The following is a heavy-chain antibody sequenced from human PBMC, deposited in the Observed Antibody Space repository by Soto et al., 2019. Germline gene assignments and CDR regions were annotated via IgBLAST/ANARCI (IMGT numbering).Heavy chain of an antibody. CDR3: ARVMEDYSASGSCMDV. D-gene: IGHD3-10*01. CDR2: INPNNGGT. V-gene: IGHV1-2*04. CDR1: GYTFTAYY. Sequence: QVQLVQSGAEVRKPGASVKVSCKTSGYTFTAYYIHWVRQAPGQGLEWMGWINPNNGGTNYAQKFLGWVTMTRDTSISTAYMELSRLRSDDTAVYYCARVMEDYSASGSCMDVWGQGTTVTVSS. J-gene: IGHJ6*02.